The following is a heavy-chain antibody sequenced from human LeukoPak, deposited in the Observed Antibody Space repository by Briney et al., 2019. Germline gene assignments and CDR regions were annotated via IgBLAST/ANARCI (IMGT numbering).Heavy chain of an antibody. Sequence: SETLSLTCAVYGGSFSSYYWSWIRQPAGKGLEWIGRIYTSGSTNYNPSLKSRVTMSVDTSKNQFSLKLSSVTAADTAVYYCARELSTYYYGSGSPKWFDPWGQGTLVTVSS. J-gene: IGHJ5*02. CDR3: ARELSTYYYGSGSPKWFDP. CDR1: GGSFSSYY. D-gene: IGHD3-10*01. CDR2: IYTSGST. V-gene: IGHV4-4*07.